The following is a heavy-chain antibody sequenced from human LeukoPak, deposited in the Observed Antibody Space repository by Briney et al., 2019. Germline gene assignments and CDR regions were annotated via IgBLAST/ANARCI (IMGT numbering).Heavy chain of an antibody. CDR1: GFTFSSYW. D-gene: IGHD5-12*01. CDR3: ARVGIVATMIYGMDV. CDR2: IKQDGSEK. V-gene: IGHV3-7*01. J-gene: IGHJ6*02. Sequence: GGSLRLSCAASGFTFSSYWMSWVRQAPGRGLEWVANIKQDGSEKYYVDSVKGRFTISRDNAKNSLYLQMNSLRAEDTAVYYCARVGIVATMIYGMDVWGQGTTVTVSS.